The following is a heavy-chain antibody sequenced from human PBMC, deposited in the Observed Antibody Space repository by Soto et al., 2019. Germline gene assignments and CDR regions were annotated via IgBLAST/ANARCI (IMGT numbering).Heavy chain of an antibody. CDR2: IYYGGST. CDR1: GGSISSGDYY. Sequence: SETLSLTCTVSGGSISSGDYYWSWIRQPPGKGLEWIGYIYYGGSTYYNPSLKSRVTISVDTSKNQFSLKLSSVTAADTAVYYCASGSSSWDEYYFDYWGQGTLVTVSS. CDR3: ASGSSSWDEYYFDY. J-gene: IGHJ4*02. V-gene: IGHV4-30-4*01. D-gene: IGHD6-13*01.